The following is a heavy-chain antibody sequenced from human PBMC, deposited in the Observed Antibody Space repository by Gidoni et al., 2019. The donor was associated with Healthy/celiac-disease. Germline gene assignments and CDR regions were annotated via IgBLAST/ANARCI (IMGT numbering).Heavy chain of an antibody. CDR1: GFTFSSYS. Sequence: EVQLVESGGGLVKPGGSLRLSCAASGFTFSSYSMNWVRQAPGKGLEWVSSISSSSSYIYYADSVKGRFTISRDNAKNSLYLQMNSLRAEDTAVYYCARGHDYGDYGPNWGQGTLVTVSS. CDR2: ISSSSSYI. D-gene: IGHD4-17*01. V-gene: IGHV3-21*01. J-gene: IGHJ4*02. CDR3: ARGHDYGDYGPN.